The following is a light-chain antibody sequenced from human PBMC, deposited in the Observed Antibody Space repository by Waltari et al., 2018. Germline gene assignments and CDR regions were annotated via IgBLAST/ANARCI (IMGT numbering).Light chain of an antibody. CDR2: DVT. CDR3: CSYASTTWV. Sequence: QSALTQPASVSGPPGLSIPISCTGTSRDVGSYNFVSWYQQPPGKAPNLMIYDVTKRPSGVSNRFSGSKSGNTASLTISGLQAGDEADYYCCSYASTTWVFGGGTRLTVL. V-gene: IGLV2-23*02. J-gene: IGLJ3*02. CDR1: SRDVGSYNF.